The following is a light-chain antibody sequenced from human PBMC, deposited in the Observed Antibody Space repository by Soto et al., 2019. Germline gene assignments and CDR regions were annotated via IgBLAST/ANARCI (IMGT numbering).Light chain of an antibody. CDR3: QQYISYWT. CDR1: QSVSTW. Sequence: DIQMTQSPSTLSASVGDRVTITCRASQSVSTWLAWYQQKPGQAPKLLIDKASTLESGVPSRFSGSGSVTEFNLTINGLQPDDFATYYCQQYISYWTFGQGTTVEIK. CDR2: KAS. J-gene: IGKJ1*01. V-gene: IGKV1-5*03.